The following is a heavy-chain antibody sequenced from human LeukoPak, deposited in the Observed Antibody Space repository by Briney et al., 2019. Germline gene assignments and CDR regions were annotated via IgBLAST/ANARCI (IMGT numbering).Heavy chain of an antibody. CDR3: AKGSGSFFPDPFDY. D-gene: IGHD1-26*01. V-gene: IGHV3-23*01. J-gene: IGHJ4*02. CDR2: ISAGGGST. CDR1: GFTYSDYA. Sequence: GGSLRLSCAASGFTYSDYAMSWVRQAPGKGLEWVSVISAGGGSTYYADSVKGRFTISRDKSNNTVFLQMSSLRVEDTAVYYCAKGSGSFFPDPFDYWGQGTLVTVSS.